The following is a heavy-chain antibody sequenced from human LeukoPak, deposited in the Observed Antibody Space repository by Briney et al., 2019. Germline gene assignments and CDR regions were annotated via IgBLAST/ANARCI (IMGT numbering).Heavy chain of an antibody. Sequence: PGGSLRLSCAASGFTLSSNYMNWVRQAPGKGLEWVSVIYSGGSTYYADSVKGRFTISRDNSKNTLYLQMNSLRAEDTAVYYCASWPVDDGSGSKVDYWGQGTLVTVSS. V-gene: IGHV3-66*01. D-gene: IGHD3-10*01. CDR1: GFTLSSNY. CDR2: IYSGGST. CDR3: ASWPVDDGSGSKVDY. J-gene: IGHJ4*02.